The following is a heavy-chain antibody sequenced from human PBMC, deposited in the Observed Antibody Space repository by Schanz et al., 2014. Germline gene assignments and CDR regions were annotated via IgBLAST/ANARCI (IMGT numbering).Heavy chain of an antibody. CDR3: AKTLFPGGTQTFGN. CDR1: GFSLDIFA. D-gene: IGHD2-8*02. CDR2: FIYIGGNT. J-gene: IGHJ4*02. V-gene: IGHV3-23*01. Sequence: EVHLLESGGGLVEPGGSLRLSCATSGFSLDIFAVSWVRQAPGKGLEWVSFIYIGGNTYYADSVKGRFTISRDNSKSTLYVEMNSLRVEDTAVYYCAKTLFPGGTQTFGNWGRGTLVTVSS.